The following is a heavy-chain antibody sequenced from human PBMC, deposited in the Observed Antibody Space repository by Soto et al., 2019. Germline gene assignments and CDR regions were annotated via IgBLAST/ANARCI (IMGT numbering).Heavy chain of an antibody. J-gene: IGHJ4*02. Sequence: SETLSLTCTVSGGSISSYYWSWIRQPPGKGLEWIGYIYYSGSTNYNPSLKSRVTISVDTSKNQFSLKLSSVTAADTAVYYCAGRASRYYYDSSGYFDYWGQGTLVTVPQ. CDR3: AGRASRYYYDSSGYFDY. D-gene: IGHD3-22*01. CDR1: GGSISSYY. V-gene: IGHV4-59*01. CDR2: IYYSGST.